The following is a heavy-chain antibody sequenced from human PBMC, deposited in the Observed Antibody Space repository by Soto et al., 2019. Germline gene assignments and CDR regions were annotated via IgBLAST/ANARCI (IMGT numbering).Heavy chain of an antibody. J-gene: IGHJ6*03. CDR2: IYYSGST. CDR3: ARVRYSNPYYYYYYMDV. CDR1: GGSISSYY. V-gene: IGHV4-59*01. Sequence: SETLSLTCTVSGGSISSYYWSWIRQPPGKGLEWIGYIYYSGSTNYNPSLKSRVTISVDTSKNQFSLKLSSVTAADTAVYYCARVRYSNPYYYYYYMDVWGKGTTVTVSS. D-gene: IGHD4-4*01.